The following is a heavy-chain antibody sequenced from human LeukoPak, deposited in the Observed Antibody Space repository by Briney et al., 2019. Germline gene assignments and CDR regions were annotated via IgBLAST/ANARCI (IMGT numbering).Heavy chain of an antibody. V-gene: IGHV1-69*01. Sequence: ASVKVSCKASGGTFSSYAISWVRQAPGQGLEWMGGTIPIFGTANYAQKFQGRVTITADESTSTAYMELSSLRSEDTAVYYCARVIPPGSLEWLLGWFDPWGQGTLVTVSS. D-gene: IGHD3-3*01. CDR3: ARVIPPGSLEWLLGWFDP. CDR1: GGTFSSYA. J-gene: IGHJ5*02. CDR2: TIPIFGTA.